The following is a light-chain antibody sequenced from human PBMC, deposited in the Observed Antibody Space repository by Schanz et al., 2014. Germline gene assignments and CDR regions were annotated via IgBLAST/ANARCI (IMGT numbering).Light chain of an antibody. CDR1: QSVSSID. J-gene: IGKJ3*01. CDR3: QQYGVGFT. V-gene: IGKV3-20*01. CDR2: GAS. Sequence: EIVLTQSPGALSLSPGDRATLSCRASQSVSSIDLAWYQQKPGQAPNVLIYGASRRATGIPKRFSGSGSGTDFTLTISRLEPEDFAVYYCQQYGVGFTFGPGTKVDIK.